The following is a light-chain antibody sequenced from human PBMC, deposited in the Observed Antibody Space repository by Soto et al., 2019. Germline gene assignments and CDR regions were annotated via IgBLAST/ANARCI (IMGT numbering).Light chain of an antibody. V-gene: IGKV1D-12*01. CDR1: TGQDISTW. CDR2: AAS. J-gene: IGKJ4*01. Sequence: DIQMTQSPSSVSASVGDRVTITCRASTGQDISTWLAWYQQKPGKAPKLLIYAASSLQSGVPSRFSGSGSGTDFTLTISSLQPEDFATYYCQQAYRFPLTFGGGTKVEI. CDR3: QQAYRFPLT.